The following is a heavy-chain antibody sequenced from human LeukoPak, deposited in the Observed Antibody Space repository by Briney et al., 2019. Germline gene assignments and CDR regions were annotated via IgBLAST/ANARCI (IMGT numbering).Heavy chain of an antibody. CDR2: ISDGGGST. CDR3: AKRGVVIRVILVGFHKQAYYFDS. V-gene: IGHV3-23*01. Sequence: GGSLRLSCAVSGITLSNYGMSWVRQAPGKGLEWVAGISDGGGSTNYADSVKGRFTISRDNAKNTLYLQMNSLRAEDTAVYFCAKRGVVIRVILVGFHKQAYYFDSWGQGALVTVSS. J-gene: IGHJ4*02. D-gene: IGHD3-10*01. CDR1: GITLSNYG.